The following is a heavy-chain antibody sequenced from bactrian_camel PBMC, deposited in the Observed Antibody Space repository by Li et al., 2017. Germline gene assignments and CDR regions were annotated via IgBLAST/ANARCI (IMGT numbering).Heavy chain of an antibody. CDR2: IDTDGST. CDR1: RLTWNTYC. J-gene: IGHJ7*01. Sequence: HVQLVESGGGAVQAGGSLRISCTASRLTWNTYCLGWFRQAPGKEREGVAAIDTDGSTSYADSVKGRFTISKDNAKNTLYLQMNDLKPEDSAMYYCAAVRFEIVLCRVPDLRYDGMDYRGIGTQVTVS. V-gene: IGHV3S26*01. D-gene: IGHD2*01.